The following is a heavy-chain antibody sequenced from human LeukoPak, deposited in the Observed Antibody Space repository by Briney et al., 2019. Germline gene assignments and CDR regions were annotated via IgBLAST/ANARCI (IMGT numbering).Heavy chain of an antibody. V-gene: IGHV3-21*01. Sequence: GGSLRLSCAASGFTFSSYSMNWVRQAPGKGLEWVSSISSSSSYIYYADSVKGRFTISRDNAKNSLYLQMNSLRAEDTAVYYCARVVVVAATDYFDYWGQGTLVTVPS. CDR3: ARVVVVAATDYFDY. CDR1: GFTFSSYS. J-gene: IGHJ4*02. D-gene: IGHD2-15*01. CDR2: ISSSSSYI.